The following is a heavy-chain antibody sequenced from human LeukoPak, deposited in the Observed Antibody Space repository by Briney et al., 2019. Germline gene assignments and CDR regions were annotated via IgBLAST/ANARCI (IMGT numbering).Heavy chain of an antibody. Sequence: GGSLRLSCAASGFTFSSCGMHWVRQAPGKGLEWVAVITYDGDTTYFEDSVKGRFTISRDTSKSTLYLQMNSLGAEDMAVYYRVKEQGSGSYRTADYWGQGTLVTVSS. D-gene: IGHD3-10*01. V-gene: IGHV3-30*18. CDR2: ITYDGDTT. J-gene: IGHJ4*02. CDR3: VKEQGSGSYRTADY. CDR1: GFTFSSCG.